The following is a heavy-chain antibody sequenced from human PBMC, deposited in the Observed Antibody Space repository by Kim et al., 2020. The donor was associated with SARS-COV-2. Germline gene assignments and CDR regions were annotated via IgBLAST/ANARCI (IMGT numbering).Heavy chain of an antibody. J-gene: IGHJ5*02. CDR3: AGALWGGSSVDGFDP. CDR2: ISSSGSTI. CDR1: GFTFSDYY. D-gene: IGHD3-3*01. V-gene: IGHV3-11*01. Sequence: GGSLRLSCAASGFTFSDYYMSWIRQAPGKGLEWVSYISSSGSTIYYADAVKGRFTVSRDNAKNSLYLQMNSLRAEATAVYYCAGALWGGSSVDGFDPWGQGGLVTVSS.